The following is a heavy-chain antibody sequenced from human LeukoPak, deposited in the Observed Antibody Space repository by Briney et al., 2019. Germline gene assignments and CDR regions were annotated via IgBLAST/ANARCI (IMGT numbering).Heavy chain of an antibody. Sequence: SETLSLTCTVSGGSISSGSYYWSWIPQPAGKGLEWIGRIYTSGSTNYNPSLKSRVTISVDTSQNQFSLKLSSVTAADTAVYYCASVSMVSGGRADRDYWGQGTLVTVSS. CDR2: IYTSGST. J-gene: IGHJ4*02. V-gene: IGHV4-61*02. D-gene: IGHD3-10*01. CDR1: GGSISSGSYY. CDR3: ASVSMVSGGRADRDY.